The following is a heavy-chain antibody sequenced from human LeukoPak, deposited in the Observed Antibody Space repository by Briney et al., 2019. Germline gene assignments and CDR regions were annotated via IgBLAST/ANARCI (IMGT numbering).Heavy chain of an antibody. CDR3: ARTLTHRYGMDV. CDR1: GFTFSSYA. CDR2: ISSSGSTI. D-gene: IGHD1-14*01. J-gene: IGHJ6*02. V-gene: IGHV3-48*04. Sequence: PGGSLRLSCAASGFTFSSYAMSWVRQAPGKGLEWVSYISSSGSTIYYADSVKGRFTISRDNAKNSLYLQMNSLRAEDTAVYYCARTLTHRYGMDVWGQGTTVTVSS.